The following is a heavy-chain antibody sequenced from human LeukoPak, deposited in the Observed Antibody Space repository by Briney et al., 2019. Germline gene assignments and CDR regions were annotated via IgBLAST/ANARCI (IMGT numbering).Heavy chain of an antibody. J-gene: IGHJ3*02. CDR2: IIPILGIA. CDR3: ARVFGRWGGVAFDI. V-gene: IGHV1-69*02. CDR1: GGTFSSYT. Sequence: SVKVSCKASGGTFSSYTISWVRQAPGQGLEWMGRIIPILGIANYAQKFQGRVTITADKSTSTAYMELSSLRSEDTAVYYCARVFGRWGGVAFDIWGQGTMVTVSS. D-gene: IGHD3/OR15-3a*01.